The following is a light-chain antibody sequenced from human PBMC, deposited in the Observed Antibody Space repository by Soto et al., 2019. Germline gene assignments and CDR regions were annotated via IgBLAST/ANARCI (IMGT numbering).Light chain of an antibody. V-gene: IGKV1-5*03. CDR1: QSISNW. Sequence: DIQMTQSPSTLSASVGDRVTISCRASQSISNWLAWYQQKPGKAPKLLIYKASSLESGVPSRFSGSGSGTEFTLTISSLQPDDFATYYCQEYKTYSYTFGQGNKVDIK. J-gene: IGKJ2*01. CDR3: QEYKTYSYT. CDR2: KAS.